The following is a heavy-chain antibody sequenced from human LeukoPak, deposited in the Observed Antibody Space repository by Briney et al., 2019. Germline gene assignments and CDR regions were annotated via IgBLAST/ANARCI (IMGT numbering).Heavy chain of an antibody. J-gene: IGHJ4*02. Sequence: SETLSLTCAVYGGSFSGYYWSWIRQPPGKGLEWIGEINHSGSTNYNPSLKSRVTISVDTSKNQFSLKLSSVTAADTAVYYCAIWGDDFWSGYPHYFDYWGQGTLVTVSS. CDR2: INHSGST. D-gene: IGHD3-3*01. CDR1: GGSFSGYY. V-gene: IGHV4-34*01. CDR3: AIWGDDFWSGYPHYFDY.